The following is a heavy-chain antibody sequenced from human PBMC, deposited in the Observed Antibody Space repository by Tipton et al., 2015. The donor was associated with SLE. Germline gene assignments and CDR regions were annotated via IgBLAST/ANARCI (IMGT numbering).Heavy chain of an antibody. Sequence: TLSLTCNVSGHSIDTTYYWGWIRQPPGKGLEWIGSIDHSGISFYKPSLKSRVSLSVETSKNQFSLRLNSVTAADTAVYYCARRKIVVVPAAMRGGSWFDPWGQGTLVTVSS. CDR3: ARRKIVVVPAAMRGGSWFDP. V-gene: IGHV4-38-2*02. CDR1: GHSIDTTYY. CDR2: IDHSGIS. J-gene: IGHJ5*02. D-gene: IGHD2-2*01.